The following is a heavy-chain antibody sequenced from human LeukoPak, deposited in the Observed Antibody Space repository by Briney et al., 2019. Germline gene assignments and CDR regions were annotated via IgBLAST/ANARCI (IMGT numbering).Heavy chain of an antibody. CDR2: IYHSGST. CDR3: ARVVQSTDSSGFYLPEYFQH. J-gene: IGHJ1*01. CDR1: GYSISSGYF. Sequence: SETLSLTCTVSGYSISSGYFWGWIRQPPGKGLECIGTIYHSGSTYYNPSLKSRVTISVDTSKNQFSLKLNSVTAADTAVYYCARVVQSTDSSGFYLPEYFQHWGQGTLVTVSS. D-gene: IGHD3-22*01. V-gene: IGHV4-38-2*02.